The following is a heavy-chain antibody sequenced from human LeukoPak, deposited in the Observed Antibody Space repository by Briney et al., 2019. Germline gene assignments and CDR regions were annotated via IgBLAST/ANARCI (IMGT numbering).Heavy chain of an antibody. D-gene: IGHD3-22*01. CDR2: IIPIFGTA. CDR1: EGTFSSYA. Sequence: ASVKVSCKASEGTFSSYAISWVRQAPGQGLEWMGGIIPIFGTANYAQKFQGRVTITTDESTSTAYMELSSLRSEDTAVYYCARDPGYYDSSGYYDSYFDYWGQGTLVTVSS. V-gene: IGHV1-69*05. CDR3: ARDPGYYDSSGYYDSYFDY. J-gene: IGHJ4*02.